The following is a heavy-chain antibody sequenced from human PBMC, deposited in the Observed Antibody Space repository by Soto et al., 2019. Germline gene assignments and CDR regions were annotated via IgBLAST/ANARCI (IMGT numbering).Heavy chain of an antibody. Sequence: SVKVSCKASGGTFSSYAISWVRQAPGQGLEWMGGIIPIFGTANYAQKFQGRVTITADESTSTAYMELSSLRSEDTAVYYCASGINTRARLEQLWPGSTVNDYWGQGTLVTVSS. CDR3: ASGINTRARLEQLWPGSTVNDY. J-gene: IGHJ4*02. CDR1: GGTFSSYA. CDR2: IIPIFGTA. D-gene: IGHD4-4*01. V-gene: IGHV1-69*13.